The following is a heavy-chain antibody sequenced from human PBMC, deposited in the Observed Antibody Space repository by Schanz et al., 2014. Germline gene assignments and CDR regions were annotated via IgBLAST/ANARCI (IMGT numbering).Heavy chain of an antibody. J-gene: IGHJ4*02. CDR1: GYSFIGHF. V-gene: IGHV1-2*06. Sequence: QVQLVQSGAEVKEPGASVKVSCLASGYSFIGHFLHWMRQAPGQGPEWMGRISPTTGNTNYAQKFQGRVTMTRDTALSTTYMELRRLNSDDTAVYWCARDRVYRFLKGENRFYFDYWGQGTLVIVSS. D-gene: IGHD3-3*01. CDR3: ARDRVYRFLKGENRFYFDY. CDR2: ISPTTGNT.